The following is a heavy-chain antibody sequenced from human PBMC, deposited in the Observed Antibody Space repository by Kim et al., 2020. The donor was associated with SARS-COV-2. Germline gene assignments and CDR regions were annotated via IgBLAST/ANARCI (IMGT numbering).Heavy chain of an antibody. Sequence: SVKVSCKASGGTFSSYAISWVRQAPGQGLEWMGGIIPIFGTANYAQKFQGRVTITADESTSTAYMELSSLRSEDTAVYYCAREGQQPRGNWFDPWGQGTLVTVSS. J-gene: IGHJ5*02. CDR3: AREGQQPRGNWFDP. V-gene: IGHV1-69*13. D-gene: IGHD6-13*01. CDR1: GGTFSSYA. CDR2: IIPIFGTA.